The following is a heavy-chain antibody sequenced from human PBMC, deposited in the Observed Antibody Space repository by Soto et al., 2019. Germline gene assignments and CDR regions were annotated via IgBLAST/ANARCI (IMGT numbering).Heavy chain of an antibody. J-gene: IGHJ5*01. V-gene: IGHV4-59*01. CDR1: CDSISSYY. CDR3: VKGARVYDS. Sequence: PSETRSLTCTVSCDSISSYYWSWVRQPAGKGLEWIGYMHYTGITSYNPSLKSRVTISVDTSKNQFSLKLSSVTAADTAVYYCVKGARVYDSWGQGILVNVSS. CDR2: MHYTGIT. D-gene: IGHD6-6*01.